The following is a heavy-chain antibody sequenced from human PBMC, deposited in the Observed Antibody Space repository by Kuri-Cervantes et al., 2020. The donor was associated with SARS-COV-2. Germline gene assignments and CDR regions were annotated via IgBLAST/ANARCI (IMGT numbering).Heavy chain of an antibody. V-gene: IGHV4-61*05. Sequence: GSLRLSCTVSGGSISSSSYYWGWIRQPPGKGLEWIGYNYHSGNTNYNPSLKSRVTISVDTSKNQFSLKLSSVTAADTAVYYCARGTGSYYDFWSGSNFDYWGQGTLVTVSS. J-gene: IGHJ4*02. D-gene: IGHD3-3*01. CDR2: NYHSGNT. CDR1: GGSISSSSYY. CDR3: ARGTGSYYDFWSGSNFDY.